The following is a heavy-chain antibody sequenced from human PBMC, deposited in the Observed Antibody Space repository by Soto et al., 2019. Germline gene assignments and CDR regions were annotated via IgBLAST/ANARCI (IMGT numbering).Heavy chain of an antibody. CDR2: ISYDGSNK. V-gene: IGHV3-30*18. CDR1: GFTFSNYG. CDR3: AKNVPGYTKNNNGMDV. Sequence: QVQLVESGGGVVQPGRSLRLSCAASGFTFSNYGMHWVRQALGKGLEWVALISYDGSNKYYADSVKGRITTSREHPMNALYKQMNAVRAEETAVYSCAKNVPGYTKNNNGMDVWGQGTTVTVPS. D-gene: IGHD3-10*02. J-gene: IGHJ6*02.